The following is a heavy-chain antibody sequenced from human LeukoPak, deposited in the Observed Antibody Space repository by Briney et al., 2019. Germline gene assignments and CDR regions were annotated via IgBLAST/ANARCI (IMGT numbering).Heavy chain of an antibody. CDR3: ARDLDGIAAAGTDY. CDR1: GYTFTGYY. J-gene: IGHJ4*02. V-gene: IGHV1-2*02. Sequence: GASVRVSCKASGYTFTGYYMHSVRQAPGHGLEGMGWINPNSGGTNYAQKFQGRVTMTRDTSISTAYMELSRLRSDDTAVYYCARDLDGIAAAGTDYWGQGTLVTVSS. D-gene: IGHD6-13*01. CDR2: INPNSGGT.